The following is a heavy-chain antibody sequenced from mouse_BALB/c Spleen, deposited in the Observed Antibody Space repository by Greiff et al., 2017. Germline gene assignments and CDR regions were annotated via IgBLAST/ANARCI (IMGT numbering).Heavy chain of an antibody. V-gene: IGHV1S29*02. CDR3: ARRDSDYGYLYAMDY. CDR1: GYTFTDYN. D-gene: IGHD2-2*01. Sequence: VQLKESGPELVKPGASVKISCKASGYTFTDYNMHWVKQSHGKSLEWIGYIYPYNGGTGYNQKFKSKATLTVDNSSSTAYMELRSLTSEDSAVYYCARRDSDYGYLYAMDYWGQGTSVTVAS. J-gene: IGHJ4*01. CDR2: IYPYNGGT.